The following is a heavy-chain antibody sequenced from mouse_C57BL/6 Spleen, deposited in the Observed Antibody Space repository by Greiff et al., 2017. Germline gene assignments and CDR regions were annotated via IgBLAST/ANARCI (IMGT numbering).Heavy chain of an antibody. CDR2: IYPGDGDT. CDR1: GYAFSSSW. Sequence: VQLQQSGPELVKPGASVKISCKASGYAFSSSWMNWVKQRPGKGLEWIGRIYPGDGDTNYNGKFKGKATLTAEKSSSTAYMQLSSLTSEDSAVYFCARLGSSGYPWFAYWGQGTLVTVSA. V-gene: IGHV1-82*01. CDR3: ARLGSSGYPWFAY. D-gene: IGHD3-2*02. J-gene: IGHJ3*01.